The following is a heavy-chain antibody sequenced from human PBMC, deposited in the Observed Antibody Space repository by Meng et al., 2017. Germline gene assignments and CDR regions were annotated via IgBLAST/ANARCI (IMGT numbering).Heavy chain of an antibody. Sequence: SLDQSAPSRVKPTQTLTLTCASSGSSLSTRGVGVGSIRQPPGAALGWRALIYWDDDKRYSPSLKRRLTITKDTPNNHVVLTMTNMDPVDTATYYCAHRRGDSREGWFDPWGQGILVTVSS. J-gene: IGHJ5*02. CDR1: GSSLSTRGVG. V-gene: IGHV2-5*02. CDR3: AHRRGDSREGWFDP. CDR2: IYWDDDK. D-gene: IGHD2-21*02.